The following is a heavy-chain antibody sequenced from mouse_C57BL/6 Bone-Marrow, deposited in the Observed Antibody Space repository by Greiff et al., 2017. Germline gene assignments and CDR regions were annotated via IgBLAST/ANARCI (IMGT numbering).Heavy chain of an antibody. CDR2: IYPGGGYT. J-gene: IGHJ3*01. CDR3: AREGGDGYFQFAY. D-gene: IGHD2-3*01. Sequence: VKLQESGAELVRPGTSVKMSCKASGYTFTNYWIGWAKQRPGHGLEWIGDIYPGGGYTNYNEKFKGKATLTADKSSSTAYMQLSSLTSEDSAIYYCAREGGDGYFQFAYWGQGTLVTVSA. CDR1: GYTFTNYW. V-gene: IGHV1-63*01.